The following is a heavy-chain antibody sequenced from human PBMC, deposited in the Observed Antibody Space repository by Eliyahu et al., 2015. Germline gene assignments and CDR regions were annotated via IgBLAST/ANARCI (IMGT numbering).Heavy chain of an antibody. V-gene: IGHV3-30*18. CDR1: GFXFSSXG. CDR3: AKPKRYSYVFDY. CDR2: ISYDGSNK. Sequence: QVQLVESGGGVVQPGRSLRLSXXASGFXFSSXGMXWXRQAPGKGLEWVAVISYDGSNKYYADSVKGRFTISRDNSKNTLYLQMNSLRAEDTAVYYCAKPKRYSYVFDYWGQGTLVTVSS. D-gene: IGHD5-18*01. J-gene: IGHJ4*02.